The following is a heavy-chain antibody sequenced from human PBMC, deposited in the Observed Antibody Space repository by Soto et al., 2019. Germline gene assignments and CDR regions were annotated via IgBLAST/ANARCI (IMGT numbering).Heavy chain of an antibody. Sequence: QGQLQESGPGLVKPSETLSLTCTVSGGSISSYYWSWIRQPPGKGLEWIGYIYYSGSTNYNPSLKSRVTISVDTSKNQFSLQLSSVTAADTAVYYCAHSLYSSYYYYYGMDVWGQGTTVTVSS. J-gene: IGHJ6*02. CDR2: IYYSGST. V-gene: IGHV4-59*01. CDR1: GGSISSYY. D-gene: IGHD6-13*01. CDR3: AHSLYSSYYYYYGMDV.